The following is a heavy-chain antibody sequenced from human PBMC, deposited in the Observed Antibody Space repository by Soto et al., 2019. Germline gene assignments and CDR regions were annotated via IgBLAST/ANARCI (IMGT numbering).Heavy chain of an antibody. D-gene: IGHD6-19*01. V-gene: IGHV4-34*10. CDR2: INHRGIT. CDR3: ARVTAVAAYDY. CDR1: GGSFSGYY. J-gene: IGHJ4*02. Sequence: SETLSLTCGVYGGSFSGYYWSWIRQSPGKGLEWIGEINHRGITDYNPSLKSRVTMSVDTSKNQFSLKLSSVTAADTAVYYCARVTAVAAYDYWGQGTLVTVSS.